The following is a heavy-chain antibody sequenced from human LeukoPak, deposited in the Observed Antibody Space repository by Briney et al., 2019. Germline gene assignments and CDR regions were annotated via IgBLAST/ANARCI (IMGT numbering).Heavy chain of an antibody. D-gene: IGHD6-19*01. CDR1: GFTVSSNY. CDR2: IYRGGSP. Sequence: GGSLRLSCAASGFTVSSNYMSWVRQARGKGLEWVSTIYRGGSPSYADSVKGRFTISRDNSKNTLYLQMNSLRAEDTAVYYCAGELGSSGHGYWGQGTLVTVSS. V-gene: IGHV3-53*01. J-gene: IGHJ4*02. CDR3: AGELGSSGHGY.